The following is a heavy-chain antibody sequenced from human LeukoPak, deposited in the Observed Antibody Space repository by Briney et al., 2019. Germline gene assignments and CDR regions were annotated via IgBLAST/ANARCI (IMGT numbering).Heavy chain of an antibody. CDR3: ARDQGSGSYYDAYAFDI. V-gene: IGHV3-23*01. Sequence: PGGSLRLSCAASGFTFSSYAMSWVRQAPGKGLEWVSAISGSGGSTYYADSVKGRFTISRDNSKNTLYLQMNSLRAEDTAVYYCARDQGSGSYYDAYAFDIWGQGTMVTVSS. J-gene: IGHJ3*02. CDR1: GFTFSSYA. CDR2: ISGSGGST. D-gene: IGHD1-26*01.